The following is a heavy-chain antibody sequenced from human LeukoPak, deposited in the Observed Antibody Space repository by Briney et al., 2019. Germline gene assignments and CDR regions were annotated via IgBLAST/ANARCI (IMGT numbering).Heavy chain of an antibody. Sequence: PGGSLRLSCAASGFTFSSSAMSWVRQVPGKGLEWVSGISASGGSTSYADSVRGRFTISRDNSKNTLYVQMNSLRDEDTAVYYCANLPPGIAVAGTARDYWGQGTLVTVSS. CDR3: ANLPPGIAVAGTARDY. CDR2: ISASGGST. J-gene: IGHJ4*02. D-gene: IGHD6-19*01. V-gene: IGHV3-23*01. CDR1: GFTFSSSA.